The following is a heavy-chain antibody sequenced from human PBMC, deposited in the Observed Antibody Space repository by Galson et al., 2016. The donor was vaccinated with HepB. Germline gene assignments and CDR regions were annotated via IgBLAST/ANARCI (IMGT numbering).Heavy chain of an antibody. V-gene: IGHV3-23*01. D-gene: IGHD4/OR15-4a*01. CDR1: GFAFSAYV. Sequence: SLRLSCAASGFAFSAYVMNWVRQAPGKGLEWVSSMSGGGRSIFHADSVEGRFTISRDNSKSTVFLQMSSLTAEDTAIYYCAKRPGAGNFDYWGRGTLVTVSS. J-gene: IGHJ4*02. CDR3: AKRPGAGNFDY. CDR2: MSGGGRSI.